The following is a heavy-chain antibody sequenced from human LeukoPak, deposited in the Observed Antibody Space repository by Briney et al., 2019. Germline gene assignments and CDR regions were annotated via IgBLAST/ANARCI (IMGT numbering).Heavy chain of an antibody. V-gene: IGHV4-38-2*02. J-gene: IGHJ4*02. CDR2: IYHSGST. D-gene: IGHD3-22*01. Sequence: TSETLSLTCTVSGYSISSGYYWGWIRQPPGKGLEWIGSIYHSGSTYYNPSLKSRVTISVDTSKNQFSLKLSSVTAADTAVYYCARDVVHYYDSSGYCDYWGQGTLVTVSS. CDR1: GYSISSGYY. CDR3: ARDVVHYYDSSGYCDY.